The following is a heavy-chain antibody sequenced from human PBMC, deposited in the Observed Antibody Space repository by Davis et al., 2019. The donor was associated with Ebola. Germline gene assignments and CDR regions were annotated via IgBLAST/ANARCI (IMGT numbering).Heavy chain of an antibody. V-gene: IGHV3-9*01. Sequence: GGSLRLSCAASGFTFDDYAMHWVRQAPGKGLEWVSGISWNSGSIGYADSVKGRFTISRDNAKNSLYLQMNSLKTEDTAVYYCTGTVTLREYWGQGTLVTVSS. CDR2: ISWNSGSI. CDR3: TGTVTLREY. D-gene: IGHD4-17*01. J-gene: IGHJ4*02. CDR1: GFTFDDYA.